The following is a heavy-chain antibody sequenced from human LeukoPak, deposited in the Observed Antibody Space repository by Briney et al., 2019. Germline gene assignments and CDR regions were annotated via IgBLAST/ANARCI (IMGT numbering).Heavy chain of an antibody. V-gene: IGHV3-64*04. CDR2: ISRNGGST. Sequence: GGSLRLSCAASGFTLTNAWMSWVRQAPGKGLEYVSGISRNGGSTYYADSVKGRFTISRDNFKNTVYLQMNSLRAEDTAVYYCGTVTTGYYYHGMDVWGQGTTVTVSS. D-gene: IGHD4-17*01. CDR1: GFTLTNAW. CDR3: GTVTTGYYYHGMDV. J-gene: IGHJ6*02.